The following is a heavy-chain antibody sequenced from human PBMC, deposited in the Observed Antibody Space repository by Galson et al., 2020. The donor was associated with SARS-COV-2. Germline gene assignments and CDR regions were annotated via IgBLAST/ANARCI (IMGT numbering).Heavy chain of an antibody. D-gene: IGHD6-13*01. CDR1: GYTLTELS. Sequence: GESLKISCKVSGYTLTELSMHWVRQAPGKWLEWMGGFDPEDGETIYAQKFQGRVTMTEDTSTDTAYMELSSLRSEDTAVYYCATAIAAADLLYYYYGMDVWGQGTTVTVSS. CDR2: FDPEDGET. J-gene: IGHJ6*02. CDR3: ATAIAAADLLYYYYGMDV. V-gene: IGHV1-24*01.